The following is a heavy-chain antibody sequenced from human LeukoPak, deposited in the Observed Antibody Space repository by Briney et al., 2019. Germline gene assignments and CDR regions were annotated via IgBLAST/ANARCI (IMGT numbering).Heavy chain of an antibody. J-gene: IGHJ5*02. V-gene: IGHV3-74*01. D-gene: IGHD3-10*01. CDR2: INSDGSST. CDR3: ARTPTNQLLLWFGEAPNWFDP. CDR1: GFTFSSYW. Sequence: GGSLRLSCAASGFTFSSYWMHWVRQAPGKGLVWVSRINSDGSSTSYADSVKGRFTISRDNAKNTLYLQMNSLRAEDTAVYYCARTPTNQLLLWFGEAPNWFDPWGQGTLVTVSS.